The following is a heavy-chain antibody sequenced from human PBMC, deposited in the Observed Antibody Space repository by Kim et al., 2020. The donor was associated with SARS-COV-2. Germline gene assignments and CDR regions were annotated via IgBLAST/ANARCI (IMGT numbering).Heavy chain of an antibody. D-gene: IGHD3-9*01. CDR2: ISSSSSYI. V-gene: IGHV3-21*01. CDR3: ARESVHYDILTGYYKVGPASRVTDY. Sequence: GGSLRLSCAASGFTFSSYSMNWVRQAPGKGLEWVSSISSSSSYIYYADSVKGRFTISRDNAKNSLYLQMNSLRAEDTAVYYCARESVHYDILTGYYKVGPASRVTDYWGQGTLVTGSS. J-gene: IGHJ4*02. CDR1: GFTFSSYS.